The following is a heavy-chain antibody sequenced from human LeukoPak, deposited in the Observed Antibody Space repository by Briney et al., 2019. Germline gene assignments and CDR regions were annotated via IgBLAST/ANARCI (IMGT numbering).Heavy chain of an antibody. CDR2: MYYRGST. Sequence: SSETLSLTCTVSGXSISSSSYYWGWIRQSPGKGLEWIGSMYYRGSTYYNPSLKSRVTLSVDTPKNQFSLKLSSVTAADTAVYYCARHGRDGYNYGPVVYYWGQGTLVTVSS. D-gene: IGHD5-24*01. V-gene: IGHV4-39*01. J-gene: IGHJ4*02. CDR3: ARHGRDGYNYGPVVYY. CDR1: GXSISSSSYY.